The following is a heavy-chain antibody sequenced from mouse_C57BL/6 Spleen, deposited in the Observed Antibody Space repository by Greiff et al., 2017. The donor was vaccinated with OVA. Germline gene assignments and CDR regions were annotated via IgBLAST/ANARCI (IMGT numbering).Heavy chain of an antibody. J-gene: IGHJ2*01. D-gene: IGHD4-1*01. Sequence: QVQLQQSGAELVKPGASVKLSCKASGYTFTSYWMHWVKQRPGQGLEWIGMIHPNSGSTNYNEKFKSKATLTVDKSSSTAYMQLSSLTSEDSAVYYCARSELGPMDYWGQGTTLTVSS. CDR1: GYTFTSYW. CDR2: IHPNSGST. CDR3: ARSELGPMDY. V-gene: IGHV1-64*01.